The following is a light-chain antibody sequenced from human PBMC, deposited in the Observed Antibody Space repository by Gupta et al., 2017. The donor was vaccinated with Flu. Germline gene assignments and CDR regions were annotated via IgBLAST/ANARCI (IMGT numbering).Light chain of an antibody. CDR3: QQYNSYSLT. CDR1: HSVSSW. V-gene: IGKV1-5*03. J-gene: IGKJ1*01. CDR2: KAS. Sequence: DIQMTQSPSTLSASVGDSVTITCRASHSVSSWLAWYQQKPGKAPKLLIFKASSLESGGPARFSGSGSGTEFTLTISSLQPDDFATYYCQQYNSYSLTFGQGTRVEIK.